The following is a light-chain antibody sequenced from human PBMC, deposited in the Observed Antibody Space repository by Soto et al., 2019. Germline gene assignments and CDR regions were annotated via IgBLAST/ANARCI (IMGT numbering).Light chain of an antibody. J-gene: IGKJ1*01. CDR1: QSISTY. CDR3: QQSYSTLWT. V-gene: IGKV1-39*01. CDR2: GAS. Sequence: DVQMTQSPSSLSASVGDRVTITCRASQSISTYLNWYQQIPGKAPKLLIYGASSLQSVVPSRFSGSGSETEFTLTISSLQPEDFATYYCQQSYSTLWTFGQGTKVEIK.